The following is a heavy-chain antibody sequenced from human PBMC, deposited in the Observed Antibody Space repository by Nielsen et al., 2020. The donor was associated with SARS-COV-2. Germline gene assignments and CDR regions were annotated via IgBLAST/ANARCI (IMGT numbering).Heavy chain of an antibody. J-gene: IGHJ3*02. D-gene: IGHD3-10*01. V-gene: IGHV5-51*01. Sequence: GGSLRLSCKGSGYSFTSYWIGWVRQMPGKGPEWMGIIYPGDSDTRYSPSFQGQVTISADKSISTAYLQWSSLKASDTAMYYCARHITVGKDAFDIWGQGTMVTVSS. CDR1: GYSFTSYW. CDR3: ARHITVGKDAFDI. CDR2: IYPGDSDT.